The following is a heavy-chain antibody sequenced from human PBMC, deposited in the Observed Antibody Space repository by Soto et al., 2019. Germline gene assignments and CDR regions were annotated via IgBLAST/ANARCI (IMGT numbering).Heavy chain of an antibody. CDR2: IIPIFGTA. J-gene: IGHJ4*02. D-gene: IGHD2-8*01. Sequence: SVKVSCKASGGTFSSYAISWVRQAPGQGLEWMGGIIPIFGTANYAQKFQGRVTITADKSTSTAYMELSSLRSEDTAVYYCARDRSTGPRYCTNGVCPFDYWGQGTLVTVSS. V-gene: IGHV1-69*06. CDR1: GGTFSSYA. CDR3: ARDRSTGPRYCTNGVCPFDY.